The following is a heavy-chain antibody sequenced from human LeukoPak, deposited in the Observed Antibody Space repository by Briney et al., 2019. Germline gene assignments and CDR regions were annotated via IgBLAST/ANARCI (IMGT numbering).Heavy chain of an antibody. Sequence: PSETLSLTCTVSGGSISSYYWSWIRQPPGKGLEWIGSIYHSGSTYYNPSLKSRVTISVDTSKNQFSLKLSSVTAADTAVYYCARDGGGYGLGFDYWGQGTLVTVSS. J-gene: IGHJ4*02. V-gene: IGHV4-38-2*02. D-gene: IGHD5-12*01. CDR3: ARDGGGYGLGFDY. CDR2: IYHSGST. CDR1: GGSISSYY.